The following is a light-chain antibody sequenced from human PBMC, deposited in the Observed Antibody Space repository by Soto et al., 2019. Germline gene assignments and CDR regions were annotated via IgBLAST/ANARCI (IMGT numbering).Light chain of an antibody. Sequence: QSALTQPASVSGSPGQSITISCSGTSSDVGAYTSVSWYQQHPGKAPKLMIYEVSNRPPGVSNRFSGSKSANTASLTISGLQADDEAHYYCTSYTSDNRSYVFGTGTKLTVL. CDR2: EVS. CDR3: TSYTSDNRSYV. V-gene: IGLV2-14*01. CDR1: SSDVGAYTS. J-gene: IGLJ1*01.